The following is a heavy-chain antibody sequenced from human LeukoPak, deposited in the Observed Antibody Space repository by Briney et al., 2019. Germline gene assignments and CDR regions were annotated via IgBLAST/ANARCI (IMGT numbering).Heavy chain of an antibody. Sequence: GGSLRLSCAASGFTFSSYSMNWVRQAPGKGLEWVSSISSSSSYIYYADSVKGRFTISRDNAKNSLYLQMNSLRAEDTAVYCCARDPYYYDSSGYYSNFDYWGQGTLVTVSS. J-gene: IGHJ4*02. V-gene: IGHV3-21*01. CDR2: ISSSSSYI. CDR1: GFTFSSYS. D-gene: IGHD3-22*01. CDR3: ARDPYYYDSSGYYSNFDY.